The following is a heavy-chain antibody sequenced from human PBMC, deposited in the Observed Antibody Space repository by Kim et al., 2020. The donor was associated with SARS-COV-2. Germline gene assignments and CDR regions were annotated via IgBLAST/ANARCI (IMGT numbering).Heavy chain of an antibody. Sequence: ASVKVSCQTSGYTFTRYDIFWVRQATGQGLEWMGWMSPDSGNIAYAQKFQGRVTMTRSTSINTAYMELSSLTSEDTAVYYCARRPHSSSWSDYYYSYGLDVWGQGTPVNVS. D-gene: IGHD6-13*01. CDR1: GYTFTRYD. J-gene: IGHJ6*02. CDR2: MSPDSGNI. V-gene: IGHV1-8*01. CDR3: ARRPHSSSWSDYYYSYGLDV.